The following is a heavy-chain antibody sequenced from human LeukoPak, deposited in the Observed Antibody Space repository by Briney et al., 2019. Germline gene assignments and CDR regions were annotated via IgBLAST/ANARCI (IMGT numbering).Heavy chain of an antibody. J-gene: IGHJ4*02. CDR2: INHSGNT. Sequence: PSETLSLTCAVYGGSFNDYYWTWIRQPPGKGLEWIGEINHSGNTNYNPSLKSRIIISIDTSKNQFSLNMTSVTAADTAVYYCARGLNSGWYSLGYLDFWGQGTLVTVSS. D-gene: IGHD6-19*01. CDR1: GGSFNDYY. V-gene: IGHV4-34*01. CDR3: ARGLNSGWYSLGYLDF.